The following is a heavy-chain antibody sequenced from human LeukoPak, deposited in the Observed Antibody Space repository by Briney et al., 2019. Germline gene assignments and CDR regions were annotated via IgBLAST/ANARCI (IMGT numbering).Heavy chain of an antibody. V-gene: IGHV3-21*01. CDR1: GFTFSSYS. CDR3: ARARPYVSSGYYYVGAFDI. D-gene: IGHD3-22*01. J-gene: IGHJ3*02. CDR2: ISSSSSYI. Sequence: GGSLRLSCAASGFTFSSYSMNWVRQAPGKGLEWVSSISSSSSYIYYADSVKGRFTISRDNAKNSLYLQMNSLRAEDTAVYYCARARPYVSSGYYYVGAFDIWGQGTMVTVSS.